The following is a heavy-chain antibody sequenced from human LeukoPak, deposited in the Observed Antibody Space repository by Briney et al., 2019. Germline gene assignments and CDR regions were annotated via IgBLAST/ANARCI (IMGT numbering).Heavy chain of an antibody. D-gene: IGHD4-23*01. CDR1: GYTFNSYY. Sequence: GASVKVSCKASGYTFNSYYMHWVRQAPGQGLEWMGWIYPNSGGTNYAQTVQGRVTMTRDTSISTAYMELSRLRSDDTAVYYCARVGITAATADYWGQGTLVTVSS. V-gene: IGHV1-2*02. CDR3: ARVGITAATADY. CDR2: IYPNSGGT. J-gene: IGHJ4*02.